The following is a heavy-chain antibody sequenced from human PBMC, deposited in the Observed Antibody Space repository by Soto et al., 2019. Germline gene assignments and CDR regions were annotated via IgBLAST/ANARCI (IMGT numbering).Heavy chain of an antibody. J-gene: IGHJ5*02. CDR2: IIPIFGTA. CDR1: GGTFSSYA. CDR3: ARDPPRGYSGYDWVNWFDP. D-gene: IGHD5-12*01. Sequence: QVQLVQSGAEVKKPGSSVKVSCKASGGTFSSYAISWVRQAPGQGLEWMGGIIPIFGTANYAQKFQGRVTITADESTSTAYMELSSLRSEDTAVYYCARDPPRGYSGYDWVNWFDPWCQGTLVTVSS. V-gene: IGHV1-69*01.